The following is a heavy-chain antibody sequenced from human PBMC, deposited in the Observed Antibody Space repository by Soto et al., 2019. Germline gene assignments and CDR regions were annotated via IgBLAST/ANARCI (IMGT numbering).Heavy chain of an antibody. Sequence: GGSMRLSCAASGFPCSRYWMHWVRQAPGEGLMRVSRINSDGSMTSYADSVKGRFTISRDNAKNTVYLHMNSLRAEDTARYYWVRAKDQYNTLTYSYYDQWGQGTLVTVSS. J-gene: IGHJ5*02. CDR2: INSDGSMT. D-gene: IGHD4-4*01. CDR3: VRAKDQYNTLTYSYYDQ. V-gene: IGHV3-74*01. CDR1: GFPCSRYW.